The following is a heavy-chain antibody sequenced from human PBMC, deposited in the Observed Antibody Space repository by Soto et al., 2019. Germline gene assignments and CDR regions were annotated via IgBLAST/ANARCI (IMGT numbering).Heavy chain of an antibody. V-gene: IGHV1-3*01. Sequence: CKACRVRLASYAMRWVRQSPRQRLEWMGWINAVNGNTQYSQKCQGRVTSTRDTSASTAYMELSSRRSEYTAVYYSARASGVQSFDSCGPGPLVT. CDR3: ARASGVQSFDS. D-gene: IGHD4-4*01. J-gene: IGHJ4*02. CDR1: RVRLASYA. CDR2: INAVNGNT.